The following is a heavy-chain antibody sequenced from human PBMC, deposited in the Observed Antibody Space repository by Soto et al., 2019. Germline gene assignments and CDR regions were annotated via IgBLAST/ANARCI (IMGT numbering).Heavy chain of an antibody. D-gene: IGHD2-15*01. CDR1: GGTFSSYA. CDR2: IIPIFGTA. Sequence: QVQLVQSGAEVKKPGSSVKVSYKASGGTFSSYAISWVRQAPGQGLEWMGGIIPIFGTANYAQKFQGRVTITADESTSTAYMELSSLRSEDTAVYYCAKPSVYCSGGSCYSWYYYGMDVWGQGTTVTVSS. CDR3: AKPSVYCSGGSCYSWYYYGMDV. J-gene: IGHJ6*02. V-gene: IGHV1-69*01.